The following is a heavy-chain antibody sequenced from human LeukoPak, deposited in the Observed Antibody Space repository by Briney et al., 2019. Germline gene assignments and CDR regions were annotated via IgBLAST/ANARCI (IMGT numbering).Heavy chain of an antibody. CDR2: INPNSGGT. CDR3: ASEYYYDSSGYYDDAFDI. D-gene: IGHD3-22*01. CDR1: GYTFTGYY. V-gene: IGHV1-2*02. J-gene: IGHJ3*02. Sequence: ASVKVSCKDSGYTFTGYYMHWVRQAPGQGLEWMGWINPNSGGTNYAQKFQGRVTMTRDTSISTAYMELSRLRSDDTAVYYCASEYYYDSSGYYDDAFDIWGQGTMVTVSS.